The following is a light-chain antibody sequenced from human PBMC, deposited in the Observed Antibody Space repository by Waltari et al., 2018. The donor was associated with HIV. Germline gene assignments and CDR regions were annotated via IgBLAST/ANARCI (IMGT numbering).Light chain of an antibody. J-gene: IGKJ1*01. Sequence: DIQLTQSPSSLSASVGDRVTITCRARQDMSIFLAWFQEKPGKAPKALIYGASSLQSGVPSTFSGSGSGTAFTLTISSLQPEDFATYYCHQYSSYPHTFGQGTKVEIK. CDR1: QDMSIF. V-gene: IGKV1-16*01. CDR3: HQYSSYPHT. CDR2: GAS.